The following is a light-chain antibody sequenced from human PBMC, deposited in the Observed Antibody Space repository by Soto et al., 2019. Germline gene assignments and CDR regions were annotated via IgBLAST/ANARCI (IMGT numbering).Light chain of an antibody. CDR1: SSDIGDYNY. CDR2: DVS. CDR3: CSYAGSYTYVM. J-gene: IGLJ3*02. Sequence: QSALTQPRSVSGSPGQSVTISCPGTSSDIGDYNYVSWYQHHPGKAPKLIIYDVSKRPSGVPDRFSGSKSGDTASLTISGLQAEDEADYYCCSYAGSYTYVMFGGGTKLTVL. V-gene: IGLV2-11*01.